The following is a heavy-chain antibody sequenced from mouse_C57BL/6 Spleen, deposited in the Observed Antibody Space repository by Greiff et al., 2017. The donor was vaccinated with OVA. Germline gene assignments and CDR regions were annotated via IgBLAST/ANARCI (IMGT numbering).Heavy chain of an antibody. Sequence: DVMLVESGGGLVKPGGSLKLSCAASGFTFSSYAMSWVRQTPEKRLEWVATISDGGSYTYYPDNVKGRFTISRDNAKNNLYLQMSHLKSEDTAMYYCARVGTLYAMDYWGQGTSVTVSS. J-gene: IGHJ4*01. D-gene: IGHD4-1*01. CDR2: ISDGGSYT. CDR1: GFTFSSYA. V-gene: IGHV5-4*03. CDR3: ARVGTLYAMDY.